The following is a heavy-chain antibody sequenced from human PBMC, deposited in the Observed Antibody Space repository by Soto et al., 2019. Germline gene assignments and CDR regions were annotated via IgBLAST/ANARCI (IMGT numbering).Heavy chain of an antibody. CDR2: IYPGDSDT. V-gene: IGHV5-51*01. J-gene: IGHJ6*02. CDR3: AASIFYSGMDV. CDR1: GYTFPNYW. Sequence: GESLKISCKGSGYTFPNYWIGWVRQMPGKGPEWMGIIYPGDSDTKYNPSLQGQVTISADKSITTTYLQWSSLKASDTAIYYCAASIFYSGMDVWGQGTTVTVSS.